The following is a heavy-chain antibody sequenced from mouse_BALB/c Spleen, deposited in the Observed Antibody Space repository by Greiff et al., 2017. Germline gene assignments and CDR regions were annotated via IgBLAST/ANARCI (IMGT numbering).Heavy chain of an antibody. J-gene: IGHJ2*01. Sequence: EVKVEESGGGLVQPGGSMKLSCVASGFTFSNYWMNWVRQSPEKGLEWVAEIRLKSNNYATHYAESVKGRFTISRDDSKSSVYLQMNNLRAEDTGIYYCTRRGPPLLRLGFDYWGQGTTLTVSS. CDR1: GFTFSNYW. CDR3: TRRGPPLLRLGFDY. CDR2: IRLKSNNYAT. D-gene: IGHD1-2*01. V-gene: IGHV6-6*02.